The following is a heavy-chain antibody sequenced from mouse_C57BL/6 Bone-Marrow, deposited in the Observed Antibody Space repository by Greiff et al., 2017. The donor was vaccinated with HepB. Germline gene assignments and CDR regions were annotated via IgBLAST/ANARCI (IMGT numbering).Heavy chain of an antibody. CDR3: ARWGGRDD. Sequence: QVQLQQPGAELVRPGTSVKLSCKASGYTFTSYWMHWVKQRPGQGLEWIGVIDPSDSYTNYNQKFKGKATLTVDTSSSTAYMQLSSLTSEDSAVYYCARWGGRDDWGQGTTLTVSS. CDR2: IDPSDSYT. D-gene: IGHD3-3*01. J-gene: IGHJ2*01. CDR1: GYTFTSYW. V-gene: IGHV1-59*01.